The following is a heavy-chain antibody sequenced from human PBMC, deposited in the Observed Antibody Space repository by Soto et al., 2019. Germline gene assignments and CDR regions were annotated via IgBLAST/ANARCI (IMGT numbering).Heavy chain of an antibody. CDR1: GFTFSSYW. CDR2: INSDGSST. Sequence: GESLKISCAASGFTFSSYWMHWVRQAPGKGLVWVSRINSDGSSTSYADSVKGRFTISRDNAKNTLYLQMNSLRAEDTAVYYCAREYSSGWYLFDYWGQGTLVTVSS. D-gene: IGHD6-19*01. CDR3: AREYSSGWYLFDY. J-gene: IGHJ4*02. V-gene: IGHV3-74*01.